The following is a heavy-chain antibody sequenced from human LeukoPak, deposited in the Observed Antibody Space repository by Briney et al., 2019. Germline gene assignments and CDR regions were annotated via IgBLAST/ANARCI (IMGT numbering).Heavy chain of an antibody. CDR1: GFTLSDAW. Sequence: GGSLRLSCAASGFTLSDAWMNWVRQAPGEGLEWVGRIRSRSEGGTTDYTAPVKGRFSISRDDSKNSLYLQMNSLKTEDTAVYYCTAYYYGSGSDYNVEWFGPWGPRTLVTVSS. CDR3: TAYYYGSGSDYNVEWFGP. D-gene: IGHD3-10*01. V-gene: IGHV3-15*01. J-gene: IGHJ5*02. CDR2: IRSRSEGGTT.